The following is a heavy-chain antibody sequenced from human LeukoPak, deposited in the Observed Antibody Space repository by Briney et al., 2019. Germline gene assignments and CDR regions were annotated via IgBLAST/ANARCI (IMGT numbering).Heavy chain of an antibody. V-gene: IGHV3-48*01. CDR2: ISSSSSTI. CDR1: GFTFSSYS. CDR3: AREGYYYGSGSYLDY. Sequence: PGGSLRLSCAASGFTFSSYSMNWVRQAPGKGLEWVSYISSSSSTIYYADSVKGRFTISRDNAKNSLYLQMNSLRAEDTAVYYRAREGYYYGSGSYLDYWGQGTLVTVPS. J-gene: IGHJ4*02. D-gene: IGHD3-10*01.